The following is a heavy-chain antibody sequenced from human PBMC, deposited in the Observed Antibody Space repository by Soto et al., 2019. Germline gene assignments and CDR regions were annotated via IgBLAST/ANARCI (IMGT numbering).Heavy chain of an antibody. Sequence: SETLSLTCPVSCGSLIGSGFPWAWVRPPPGKGLEWIGSIYYSGTANYSPSLKSRLAIDVDTSKNQFSLRLSSVTAADTAVYYCATRSGDYVGWFDPWGQGTRVTVSS. CDR1: CGSLIGSGFP. J-gene: IGHJ5*02. D-gene: IGHD4-17*01. V-gene: IGHV4-39*01. CDR3: ATRSGDYVGWFDP. CDR2: IYYSGTA.